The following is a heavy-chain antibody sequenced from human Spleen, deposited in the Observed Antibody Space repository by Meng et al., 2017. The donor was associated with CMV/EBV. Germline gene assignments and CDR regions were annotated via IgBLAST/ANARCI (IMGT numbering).Heavy chain of an antibody. V-gene: IGHV3-21*01. CDR3: ARDPGGYDWVSPLDY. CDR1: GFQFNDFT. CDR2: ISSGSSFT. Sequence: GESLKISCAASGFQFNDFTMNWVRQAPGKGLDWVSSISSGSSFTYYADSLRGRFTISRDNFKNALYLQMNSLRAEDTAVYYCARDPGGYDWVSPLDYWGQGTLVTVSS. D-gene: IGHD3-16*01. J-gene: IGHJ4*02.